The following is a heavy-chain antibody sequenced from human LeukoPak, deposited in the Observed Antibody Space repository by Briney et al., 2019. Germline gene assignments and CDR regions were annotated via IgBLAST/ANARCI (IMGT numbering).Heavy chain of an antibody. D-gene: IGHD3-3*01. J-gene: IGHJ3*02. CDR3: ARALITIFGVVENAFDI. V-gene: IGHV3-53*01. Sequence: GGSLRLSCAASGFTVSSNYMSWVRQAPGKGLEWVSVIYSGGSTYYADSVKGRFTISRDNSKNTLYLQMNSLRAEDTAVYYCARALITIFGVVENAFDIWGQGTTVTVSS. CDR1: GFTVSSNY. CDR2: IYSGGST.